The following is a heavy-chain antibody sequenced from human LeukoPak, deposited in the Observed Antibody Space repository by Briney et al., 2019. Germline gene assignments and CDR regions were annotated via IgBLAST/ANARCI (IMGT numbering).Heavy chain of an antibody. CDR3: ARDLYSSSWFPTYFGY. D-gene: IGHD6-13*01. CDR1: GFTFSSYW. Sequence: GGSLRLSCAASGFTFSSYWMSWVRQAPGKGLEWVANIKQDGSEKYNVDSVKGRFTISRDNAKNSLYLQMNSLRAEDTAVYYCARDLYSSSWFPTYFGYWGQGTLVTVSS. CDR2: IKQDGSEK. J-gene: IGHJ4*02. V-gene: IGHV3-7*01.